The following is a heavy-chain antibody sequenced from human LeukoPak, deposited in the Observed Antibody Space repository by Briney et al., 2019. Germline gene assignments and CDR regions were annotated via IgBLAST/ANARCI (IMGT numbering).Heavy chain of an antibody. V-gene: IGHV3-30*04. CDR1: GFTFSSYA. CDR2: ISYDGSNK. J-gene: IGHJ4*02. D-gene: IGHD3-3*01. Sequence: GGSLRLSCAASGFTFSSYAMHWVRQAPGKGLEWVAVISYDGSNKYYADSVKGRFTISRDNSKNTLYLRMNSLRAEDTAVYYCARDWRGYYFDYWGQGTLVTVSS. CDR3: ARDWRGYYFDY.